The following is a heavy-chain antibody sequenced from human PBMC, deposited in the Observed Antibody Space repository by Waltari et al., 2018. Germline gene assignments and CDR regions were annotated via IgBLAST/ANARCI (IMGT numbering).Heavy chain of an antibody. Sequence: QVQLQESGPGLVKHSETLSLTCTVSGRSISTYYCSWLRQPPGKGLEWIGYSYYSGSTNYNPSIKRRVTISVDTSKNQFSLKLSSVTAAETAVYYCARDLERGDAFDIWGQGTMVTVSS. V-gene: IGHV4-59*01. D-gene: IGHD3-3*01. CDR3: ARDLERGDAFDI. J-gene: IGHJ3*02. CDR1: GRSISTYY. CDR2: SYYSGST.